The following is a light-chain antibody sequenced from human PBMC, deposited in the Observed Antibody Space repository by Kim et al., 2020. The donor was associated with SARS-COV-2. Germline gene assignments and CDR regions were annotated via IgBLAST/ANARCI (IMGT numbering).Light chain of an antibody. CDR1: QGISNY. J-gene: IGKJ5*01. CDR3: QKYNSAPHT. V-gene: IGKV1-27*01. Sequence: ASVGDRVTITCRASQGISNYLAWYQQKPGKVPKLLIYAASTLQSGVPSRFSGSGSGTDFTLTISSLQPEDVATYYCQKYNSAPHTFGQGTRLEIK. CDR2: AAS.